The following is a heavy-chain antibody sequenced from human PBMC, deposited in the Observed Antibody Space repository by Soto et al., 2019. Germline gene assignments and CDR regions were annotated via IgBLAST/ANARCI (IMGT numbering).Heavy chain of an antibody. D-gene: IGHD3-16*01. Sequence: QVQLVESGGDLVKPGGSLRLSCAASGFTSSDYYMSWIRQAPGKGLERVSYISISGRTIYYADSVKGRFTISRDNAKNSLYLQMNSLRAEDTAVYYCALSLGMGGDGYNWCQGTLVTVSS. V-gene: IGHV3-11*01. CDR3: ALSLGMGGDGYN. CDR1: GFTSSDYY. J-gene: IGHJ4*02. CDR2: ISISGRTI.